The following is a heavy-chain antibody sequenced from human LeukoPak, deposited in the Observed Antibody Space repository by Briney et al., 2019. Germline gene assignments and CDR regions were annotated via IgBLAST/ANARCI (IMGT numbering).Heavy chain of an antibody. V-gene: IGHV4-59*01. J-gene: IGHJ6*03. CDR3: ARVFAVADNYMDV. CDR2: IYYSGST. Sequence: SETLSLTCTVSGGSISSYYWSWVRQPPGRGLEWIGYIYYSGSTNYNTSLKSRVTISVDTSKNQFSLKLSSVTAADTALYYCARVFAVADNYMDVWGKGTTVTVSS. CDR1: GGSISSYY. D-gene: IGHD2-21*01.